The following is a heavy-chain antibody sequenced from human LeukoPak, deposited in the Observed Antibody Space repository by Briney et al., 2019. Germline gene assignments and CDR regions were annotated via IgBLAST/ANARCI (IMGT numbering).Heavy chain of an antibody. D-gene: IGHD4-23*01. CDR3: ARDNYYGGNLNDAFDI. J-gene: IGHJ3*02. CDR2: IFYSGST. V-gene: IGHV4-59*12. Sequence: PSETLSLTCVVSGASISGYYWSWIRQPPGKGLEWIGSIFYSGSTNYNPSLKSRVTISVDTSMNQFSLKLYSVTAADTAVYYCARDNYYGGNLNDAFDIWGQGTMVTVSS. CDR1: GASISGYY.